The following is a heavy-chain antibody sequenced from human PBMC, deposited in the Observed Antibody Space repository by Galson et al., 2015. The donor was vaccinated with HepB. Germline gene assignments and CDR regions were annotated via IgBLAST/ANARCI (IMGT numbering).Heavy chain of an antibody. CDR3: SKDQRASALSRRGVSLKGY. J-gene: IGHJ4*02. Sequence: SLRLSCADSGFTFTTYAMTWVRQAPGKGLEWVASINDVGDRLYYADSVRGRFTISRDNSKNTLFLQMNSLRAEDAAVYYCSKDQRASALSRRGVSLKGYWGPGTLVTVSS. CDR1: GFTFTTYA. D-gene: IGHD3-10*01. CDR2: INDVGDRL. V-gene: IGHV3-23*01.